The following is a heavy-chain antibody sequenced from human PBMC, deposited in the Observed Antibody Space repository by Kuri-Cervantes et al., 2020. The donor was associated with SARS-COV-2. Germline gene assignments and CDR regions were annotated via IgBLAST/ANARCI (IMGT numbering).Heavy chain of an antibody. Sequence: GSLRLSCAVFGGSFSAYYWNWIRQLPGKGLERIGESNHSGSTNYNPSLKSRVTISVDTSKNQFSLKLISVTAADTAVYYCASDRRDGYNYYYYYGMDVWGQGTTVTVSS. V-gene: IGHV4-34*01. J-gene: IGHJ6*02. CDR1: GGSFSAYY. D-gene: IGHD5-24*01. CDR3: ASDRRDGYNYYYYYGMDV. CDR2: SNHSGST.